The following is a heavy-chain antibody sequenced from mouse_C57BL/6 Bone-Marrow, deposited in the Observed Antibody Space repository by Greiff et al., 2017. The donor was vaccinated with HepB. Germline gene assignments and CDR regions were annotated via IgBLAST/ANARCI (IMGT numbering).Heavy chain of an antibody. CDR3: ASPIYYYGSSYLYWYFDV. D-gene: IGHD1-1*01. Sequence: VQRVESGGDLVKPGGSLKLSCAASGFTFSSYGMSWVRQTPDKRLEWVATISSGGSYTYYPDSVKGRFTISRDNAKNTLYLQMSSLKSEDTAMYYCASPIYYYGSSYLYWYFDVWGTGTTVTVSS. CDR1: GFTFSSYG. V-gene: IGHV5-6*01. CDR2: ISSGGSYT. J-gene: IGHJ1*03.